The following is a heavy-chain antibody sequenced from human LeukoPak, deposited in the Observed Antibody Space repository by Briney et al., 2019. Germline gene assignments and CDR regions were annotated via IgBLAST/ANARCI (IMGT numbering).Heavy chain of an antibody. Sequence: GGSLRLSCAASGSTFDYYAMHWVRQAPGKGLEWVSGISWNSGSIGYADSVKGRFTISRDNAKNSLYLQMNSLRAEDTALYYCAKDLGYCTNGVCFPAFDYWGQGTLVTVSS. J-gene: IGHJ4*02. CDR3: AKDLGYCTNGVCFPAFDY. D-gene: IGHD2-8*01. V-gene: IGHV3-9*01. CDR2: ISWNSGSI. CDR1: GSTFDYYA.